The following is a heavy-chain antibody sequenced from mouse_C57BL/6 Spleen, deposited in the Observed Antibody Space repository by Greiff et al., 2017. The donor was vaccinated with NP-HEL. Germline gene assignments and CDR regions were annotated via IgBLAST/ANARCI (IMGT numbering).Heavy chain of an antibody. D-gene: IGHD2-4*01. V-gene: IGHV5-4*03. CDR3: ARAPYDYAYYFDY. CDR2: ISDGGSYT. J-gene: IGHJ2*01. Sequence: EVMLVESGGGLVKPGGSLKLSCAASGFTFSSYAMSWVRQTPEKRLEWVATISDGGSYTYYPDNVKGRFTISRDNAKNNLYLQMSHLKSEDTAMYYGARAPYDYAYYFDYWGQGTTLTVSS. CDR1: GFTFSSYA.